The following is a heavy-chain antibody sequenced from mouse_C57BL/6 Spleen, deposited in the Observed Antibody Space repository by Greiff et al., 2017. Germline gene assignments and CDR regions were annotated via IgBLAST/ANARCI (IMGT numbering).Heavy chain of an antibody. CDR3: AREGTAQVA. CDR1: GYSITSGYY. V-gene: IGHV3-6*01. D-gene: IGHD3-2*02. Sequence: EVKLEESGPGLVKPSQSLSLTCSVTGYSITSGYYWNWIRQFPGNKLEWMGYISYDGSNNYNPSLKNRISITRDTSKNQFFLKLNSVTTEDTATYYCAREGTAQVAWGQGTTLTVSS. J-gene: IGHJ2*01. CDR2: ISYDGSN.